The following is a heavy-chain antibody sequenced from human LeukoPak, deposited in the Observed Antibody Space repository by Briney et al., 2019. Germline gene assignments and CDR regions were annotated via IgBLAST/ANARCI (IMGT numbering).Heavy chain of an antibody. Sequence: GASVKVSCKASGGTFSSYAISWVRQAPGQGLEWMGGIIPIFGTANYAQKFQGRVTITADKSTSTAYMELSSLRSEDTAVYYCAKYYGSFPSPDYFDYWGQGTLVTVSS. D-gene: IGHD3-10*01. V-gene: IGHV1-69*06. CDR3: AKYYGSFPSPDYFDY. J-gene: IGHJ4*02. CDR1: GGTFSSYA. CDR2: IIPIFGTA.